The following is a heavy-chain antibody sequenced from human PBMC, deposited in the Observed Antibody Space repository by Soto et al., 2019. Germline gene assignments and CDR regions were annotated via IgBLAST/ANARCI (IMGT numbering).Heavy chain of an antibody. CDR3: ARLGGSGWYIGWFDP. CDR2: INAGNGNT. D-gene: IGHD6-19*01. V-gene: IGHV1-3*01. J-gene: IGHJ5*02. CDR1: GYTFTSYA. Sequence: QVQLVQSGAEVKKPGASVKVSCKASGYTFTSYAMHWVRQAPGQRLEWMGWINAGNGNTKYSQKFQGRVTITRDTSASTAYMELSSLRSEDTAVYYCARLGGSGWYIGWFDPWGQGTLVTVSS.